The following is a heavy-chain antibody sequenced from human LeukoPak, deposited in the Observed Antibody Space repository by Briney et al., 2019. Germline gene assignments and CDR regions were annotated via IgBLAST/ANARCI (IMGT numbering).Heavy chain of an antibody. CDR2: IIPIFGTA. J-gene: IGHJ6*03. Sequence: SVKVSCKASGGTFSSYAISWVQQAPGQGLEWTGGIIPIFGTANYAQKFQGRVTITADESTSTAYMELSSLRSEDTAVYYCARARQYYYGSGTGYYYYMDVWGKGTTVTISS. D-gene: IGHD3-10*01. V-gene: IGHV1-69*13. CDR1: GGTFSSYA. CDR3: ARARQYYYGSGTGYYYYMDV.